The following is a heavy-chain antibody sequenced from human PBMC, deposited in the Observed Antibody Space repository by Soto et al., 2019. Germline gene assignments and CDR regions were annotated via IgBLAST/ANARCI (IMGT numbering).Heavy chain of an antibody. Sequence: EVQLLESGGGLVQPGGSLRLSCAASGFTFSSYAMSWVRRAPGRGLEGVSAISGSGGSTYYADSVKGRFTISRDNSKNTLYLQMNSLRAEDTAVYYCAKDLFTVAGTLYWGQGTLVTVSS. D-gene: IGHD6-19*01. CDR2: ISGSGGST. CDR1: GFTFSSYA. V-gene: IGHV3-23*01. CDR3: AKDLFTVAGTLY. J-gene: IGHJ4*02.